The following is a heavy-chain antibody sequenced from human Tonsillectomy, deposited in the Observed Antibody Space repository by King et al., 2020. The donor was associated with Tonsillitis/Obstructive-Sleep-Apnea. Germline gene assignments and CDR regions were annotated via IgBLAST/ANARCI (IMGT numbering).Heavy chain of an antibody. CDR3: ASRPVWNYYYAPFDY. CDR1: GVTFNNYV. CDR2: IIPLFGTA. J-gene: IGHJ4*02. D-gene: IGHD3-3*01. Sequence: QLVQSGAEVKKPGSSVKVSCKASGVTFNNYVFSWVRQAPGQGPEWMVGIIPLFGTANNAQKFQGRLTITADESTSTAYMDLSSLTSEDAAVYYCASRPVWNYYYAPFDYWGQGTLVTVSS. V-gene: IGHV1-69*12.